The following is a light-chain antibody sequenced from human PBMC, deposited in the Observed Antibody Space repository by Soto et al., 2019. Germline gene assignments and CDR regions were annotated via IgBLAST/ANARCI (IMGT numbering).Light chain of an antibody. CDR1: QSLLHTNGYTY. CDR3: MQALQTPWT. V-gene: IGKV2-28*01. Sequence: DIVMTQSPLSLPVTPGEPASISCRSGQSLLHTNGYTYLDWYLQKPGQSPQLLIYLGSTRASGVPDRFSGSGSGTDFTLKISRVEAEEVGVYYCMQALQTPWTFGQVTKLEIK. CDR2: LGS. J-gene: IGKJ2*02.